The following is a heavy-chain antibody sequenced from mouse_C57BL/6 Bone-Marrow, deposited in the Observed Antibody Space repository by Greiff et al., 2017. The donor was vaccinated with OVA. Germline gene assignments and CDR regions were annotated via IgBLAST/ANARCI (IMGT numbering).Heavy chain of an antibody. Sequence: EVQLVESEGGLVQPGSSMKLSCTASGFAFSDYYMAWVRQVPEKGLEWVANINYDGSSTYYLDSLKSRFIISRDNAKNILYLQMSSRKSEDTATYYSARGLGVRRRGIYWYFDGWGTGTTVTVSS. CDR1: GFAFSDYY. CDR2: INYDGSST. D-gene: IGHD2-2*01. V-gene: IGHV5-16*01. J-gene: IGHJ1*03. CDR3: ARGLGVRRRGIYWYFDG.